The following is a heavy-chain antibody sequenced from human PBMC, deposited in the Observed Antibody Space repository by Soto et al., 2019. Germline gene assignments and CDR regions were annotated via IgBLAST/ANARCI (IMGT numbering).Heavy chain of an antibody. CDR1: GNTVPNYA. CDR3: ARERVGANDY. D-gene: IGHD1-26*01. J-gene: IGHJ4*02. CDR2: MNPNSGNT. Sequence: ASVKVSCKASGNTVPNYAIHWVRQAPGQRLEWMGWMNPNSGNTGYAQKFQGRVTMTRNTSISTAYMELSSLRSEDTAVYYCARERVGANDYWGQGTLVTVSS. V-gene: IGHV1-8*02.